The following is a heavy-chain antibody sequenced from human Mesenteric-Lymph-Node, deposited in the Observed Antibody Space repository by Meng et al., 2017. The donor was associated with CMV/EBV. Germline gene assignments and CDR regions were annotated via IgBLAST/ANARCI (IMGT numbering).Heavy chain of an antibody. CDR1: GGSISSDSYY. Sequence: SETLSLTCTVSGGSISSDSYYWSWIRQPPGKGLEWIGNMYHSGNTYYNPSLMSRVTISVDTSKKQVSLKLSSVTAADTAVYYCARVSDSSGSGAFDIWGQGTMVTVSS. D-gene: IGHD3-22*01. CDR3: ARVSDSSGSGAFDI. V-gene: IGHV4-39*07. J-gene: IGHJ3*02. CDR2: MYHSGNT.